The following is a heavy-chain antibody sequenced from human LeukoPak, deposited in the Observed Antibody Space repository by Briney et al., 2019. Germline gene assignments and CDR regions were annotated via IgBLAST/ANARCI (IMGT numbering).Heavy chain of an antibody. D-gene: IGHD2-8*01. CDR2: IYPADSET. Sequence: GXSLKISCKGSGFLFTGYWIVWVRQMPGKGLEWMGIIYPADSETTYSPSFQGQITISADRSSTTAHLQWSSLKASDTAIYYCAGATCVNGICYTLYWGQGSLVTVSS. CDR3: AGATCVNGICYTLY. J-gene: IGHJ4*02. V-gene: IGHV5-51*01. CDR1: GFLFTGYW.